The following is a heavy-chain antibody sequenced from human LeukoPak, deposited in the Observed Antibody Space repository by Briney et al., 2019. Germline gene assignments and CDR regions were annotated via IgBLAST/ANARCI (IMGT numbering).Heavy chain of an antibody. J-gene: IGHJ6*04. D-gene: IGHD3-10*01. V-gene: IGHV4-38-2*02. Sequence: SETLSLTCAVSGYSISSGYYWGWIRQPPGKGLEWIGSIYHSGSTYYNPSLKSRVTISEDTSKNQFSLKLSSVTAADTAVYYCARDRIWFGELGFYYYGMDVWGKGTTVTVSS. CDR3: ARDRIWFGELGFYYYGMDV. CDR2: IYHSGST. CDR1: GYSISSGYY.